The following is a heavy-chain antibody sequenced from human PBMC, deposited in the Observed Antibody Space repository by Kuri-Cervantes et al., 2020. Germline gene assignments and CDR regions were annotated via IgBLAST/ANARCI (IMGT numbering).Heavy chain of an antibody. CDR3: ARDGRAGTVTTAFYGMDV. CDR1: GFTFSSYG. V-gene: IGHV3-33*01. Sequence: GESLKISCAASGFTFSSYGMHWVRQAPGKGLEWVAVIWYDGSNKYYADSAKGRFTISRDNSKNTLYLQMNSLRAEDTAVYYCARDGRAGTVTTAFYGMDVWGQGTTVTVSS. CDR2: IWYDGSNK. J-gene: IGHJ6*02. D-gene: IGHD4-17*01.